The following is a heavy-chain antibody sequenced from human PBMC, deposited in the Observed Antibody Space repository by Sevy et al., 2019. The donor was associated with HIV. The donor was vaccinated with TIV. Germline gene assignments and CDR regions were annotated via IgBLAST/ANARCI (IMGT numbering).Heavy chain of an antibody. CDR3: AVTKDCLDSSGYPFDY. CDR2: FDPEDDET. J-gene: IGHJ4*02. Sequence: ASVKVSCKVSGYTLTQFSMHWVRQAPGKGLEWMATFDPEDDETIYAQRLQGRVTMTEDTSTDTAYMELSSLRSDDTAVYYCAVTKDCLDSSGYPFDYWGQGSLVTVSS. D-gene: IGHD3-22*01. CDR1: GYTLTQFS. V-gene: IGHV1-24*01.